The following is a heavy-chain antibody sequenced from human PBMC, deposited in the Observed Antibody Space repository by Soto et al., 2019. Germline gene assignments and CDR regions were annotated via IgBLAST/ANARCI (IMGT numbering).Heavy chain of an antibody. Sequence: QGRLVESGGGVVQPGRSLRLSCAASGFTFSGYGMHWVRQAPGKGLEWVAVILHDGSDKYYADSVKGRFTISRDNSKNTVDLQMTTLRAGDTAVYYCARHHYYDSSGYLDYCGQGPLVTVSS. V-gene: IGHV3-33*01. CDR1: GFTFSGYG. D-gene: IGHD3-22*01. CDR2: ILHDGSDK. J-gene: IGHJ4*02. CDR3: ARHHYYDSSGYLDY.